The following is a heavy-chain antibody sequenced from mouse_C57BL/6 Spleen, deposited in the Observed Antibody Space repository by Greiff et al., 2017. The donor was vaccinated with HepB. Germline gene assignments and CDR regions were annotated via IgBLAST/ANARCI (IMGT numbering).Heavy chain of an antibody. CDR3: ARSGDTTVYFDY. V-gene: IGHV1-69*01. D-gene: IGHD1-1*01. CDR2: IDPSDSYT. CDR1: GYTFTSYW. Sequence: VKLQQPGAELVMPGASVKLSCKASGYTFTSYWMHWVKQRPGQGLEWIGEIDPSDSYTNYNQKFKGKSTLTVDKSSSTAYMQLSSLTSEDSAVYYCARSGDTTVYFDYWGQGTTLTVSS. J-gene: IGHJ2*01.